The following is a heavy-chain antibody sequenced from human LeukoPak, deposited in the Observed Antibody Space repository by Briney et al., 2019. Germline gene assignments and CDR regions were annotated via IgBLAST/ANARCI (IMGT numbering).Heavy chain of an antibody. V-gene: IGHV4-34*01. CDR1: GGSFSGYY. Sequence: SETLSLTCAVYGGSFSGYYWSWIRQPPGKGLEWIGEINHSGSTNYNPSLKSRVTISVDTSKNQFSLKLSSVTAADTAVYYCARVGAARRLGFFPFYFDYWGQGTLVTVSS. D-gene: IGHD6-6*01. CDR2: INHSGST. J-gene: IGHJ4*02. CDR3: ARVGAARRLGFFPFYFDY.